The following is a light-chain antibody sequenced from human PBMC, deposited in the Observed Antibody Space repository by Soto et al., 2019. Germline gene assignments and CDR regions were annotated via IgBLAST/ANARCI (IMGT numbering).Light chain of an antibody. CDR1: SSNIGSYT. Sequence: QSVLSQPTSASGTPGQRVTISCSGSSSNIGSYTVNWYQQLPGTAPKLLIYSNNQRPSGVPDLFSGSKSGSSASLARSGLQSDDEADYFCAARDDRLNGRVLFGGGTKLTDL. CDR3: AARDDRLNGRVL. V-gene: IGLV1-44*01. CDR2: SNN. J-gene: IGLJ2*01.